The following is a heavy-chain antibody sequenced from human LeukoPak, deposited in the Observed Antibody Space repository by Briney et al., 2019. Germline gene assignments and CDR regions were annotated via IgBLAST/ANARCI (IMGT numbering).Heavy chain of an antibody. CDR2: IYYSGST. CDR1: GGSITTSTYY. V-gene: IGHV4-39*01. Sequence: SETLSLTCTVSGGSITTSTYYWGWNRQPPGKGLEWIGSIYYSGSTYNNPSLKSRVTISVDMSKNQFSLRLSSVTAADTAVYYCARHRGEFGDSPPNIDYWGQGTLVTVSS. D-gene: IGHD3-10*01. CDR3: ARHRGEFGDSPPNIDY. J-gene: IGHJ4*02.